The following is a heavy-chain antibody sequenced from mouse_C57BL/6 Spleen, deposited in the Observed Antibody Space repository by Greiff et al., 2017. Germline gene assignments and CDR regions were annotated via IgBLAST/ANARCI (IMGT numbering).Heavy chain of an antibody. V-gene: IGHV5-4*01. J-gene: IGHJ4*01. D-gene: IGHD1-1*01. CDR1: GFTFSSYA. CDR2: ISDGGSYT. CDR3: ARDLYYYGSSYAMDY. Sequence: EVKLMESGGGLVKPGGSLKLSCAASGFTFSSYAMSWVRQTPEKRLEWVATISDGGSYTYYPDNVKGRFTISRDNAKNNLYLQMSHLKSEDTAMYYCARDLYYYGSSYAMDYWGQGTSVTGSS.